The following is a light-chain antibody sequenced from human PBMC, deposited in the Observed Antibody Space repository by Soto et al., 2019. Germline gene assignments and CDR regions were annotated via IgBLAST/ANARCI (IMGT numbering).Light chain of an antibody. CDR3: QHLNNYPPCT. V-gene: IGKV1-9*01. CDR2: GTF. CDR1: QDIKTY. Sequence: IQLTQSPSSLSASVGDRVSITCRARQDIKTYLAWYQQKHGKAPKLLISGTFTLQSGVPSRFNGSGSGTDFTLTIRRLQPDDFAPYYCQHLNNYPPCTFGPGTKVDLE. J-gene: IGKJ3*01.